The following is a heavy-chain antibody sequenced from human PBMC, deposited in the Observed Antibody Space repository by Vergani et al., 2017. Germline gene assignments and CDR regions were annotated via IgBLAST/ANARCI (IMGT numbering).Heavy chain of an antibody. CDR2: IIPILGIA. J-gene: IGHJ3*02. CDR1: GGTFSSYT. V-gene: IGHV1-69*02. D-gene: IGHD4-17*01. CDR3: ARGATVTTADAFDI. Sequence: QVQLVQSGAEVKKPGSSVKVSCKASGGTFSSYTISWVRQAPGQGLEWMGRIIPILGIANYAQKFQGRVTITADKSTSTAYMELSSLRSEDTDVYYCARGATVTTADAFDIWGQGTMVTVSS.